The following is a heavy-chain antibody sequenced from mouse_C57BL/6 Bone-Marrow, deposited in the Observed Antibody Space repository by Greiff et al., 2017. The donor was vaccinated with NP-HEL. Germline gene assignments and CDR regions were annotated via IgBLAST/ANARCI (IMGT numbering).Heavy chain of an antibody. J-gene: IGHJ1*03. D-gene: IGHD1-1*01. CDR3: ARNLSYYGSSHWYFDV. Sequence: VQLQQPGAELVKPGASVKLSCKASGYTFTSYWMQWVKQRPGQGLEWIGEIDPSDSYTNYNQKFKGKATLTVDTSSSTAYMQLSSLTSEDSAVYYCARNLSYYGSSHWYFDVWGTGTTVTVSS. V-gene: IGHV1-50*01. CDR1: GYTFTSYW. CDR2: IDPSDSYT.